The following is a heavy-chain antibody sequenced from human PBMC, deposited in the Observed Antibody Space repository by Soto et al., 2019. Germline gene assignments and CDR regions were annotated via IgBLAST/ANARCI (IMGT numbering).Heavy chain of an antibody. CDR1: GDTFTSYA. CDR3: ARRTSGYYYYYGMDV. CDR2: INAGNGNT. V-gene: IGHV1-3*01. J-gene: IGHJ6*01. Sequence: ASVKVSCKASGDTFTSYAMHWVRQAPGQRLEWMGWINAGNGNTKYSQKFQGRVTITRDTSASTAYMELSSLRSEDTAVYYCARRTSGYYYYYGMDVWGQGTTVTVSS. D-gene: IGHD1-7*01.